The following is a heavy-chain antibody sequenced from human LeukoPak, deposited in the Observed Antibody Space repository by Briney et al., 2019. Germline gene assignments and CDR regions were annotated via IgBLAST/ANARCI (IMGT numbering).Heavy chain of an antibody. CDR1: GCSFSNAW. J-gene: IGHJ4*02. CDR2: IKSKTDSGTT. CDR3: TATFDY. V-gene: IGHV3-15*01. Sequence: GGSLRLSCAASGCSFSNAWWSWVRQAPGKGLEWVGRIKSKTDSGTTNYAAPVKGRYTISREDSINTLYLQMNSLKTEGTAVYYCTATFDYWGQGTLVTVSS. D-gene: IGHD5-12*01.